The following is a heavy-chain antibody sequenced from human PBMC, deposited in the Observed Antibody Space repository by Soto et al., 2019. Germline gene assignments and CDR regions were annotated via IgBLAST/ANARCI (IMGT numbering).Heavy chain of an antibody. CDR2: INPSGGST. CDR1: GYTFTSYY. V-gene: IGHV1-46*01. J-gene: IGHJ4*02. D-gene: IGHD3-22*01. Sequence: GASVKVSCKASGYTFTSYYMHWVRQAPGQGLEWMGIINPSGGSTSYAQKFQGRVTMTRDTSTSTVYMELSSLRSEDTAVYYCARAPPNYDSSGYQPTNVHYFDYWGQGTLVTVSS. CDR3: ARAPPNYDSSGYQPTNVHYFDY.